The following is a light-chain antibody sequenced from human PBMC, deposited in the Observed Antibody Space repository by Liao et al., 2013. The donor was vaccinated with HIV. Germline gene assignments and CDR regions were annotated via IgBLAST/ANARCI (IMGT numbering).Light chain of an antibody. CDR3: QSADSSGTCPV. V-gene: IGLV3-25*03. J-gene: IGLJ3*02. Sequence: SYELTQPPSVSVSPGQTARITCSGDALPKQYAYWYQQRPGQSPLLVIFQDNQRPSGIPERFSGSSSGTTVTLTISGVQAEDEADYYCQSADSSGTCPVFGGGTKLTVL. CDR2: QDN. CDR1: ALPKQY.